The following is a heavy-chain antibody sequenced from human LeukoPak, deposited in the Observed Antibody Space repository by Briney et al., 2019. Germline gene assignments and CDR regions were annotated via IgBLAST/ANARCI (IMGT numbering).Heavy chain of an antibody. CDR3: ARRARTGSYTKGGFDY. J-gene: IGHJ4*02. CDR2: IYYSGST. CDR1: GGSITSSFF. Sequence: SETLSLTCTVSGGSITSSFFWTWIRQPPGKGLEWIGSIYYSGSTYYNPSLSSRLTISVDTSRNQFSLRLSSVTAADTAVYCCARRARTGSYTKGGFDYWGQGTLVTVSS. V-gene: IGHV4-39*01. D-gene: IGHD1-26*01.